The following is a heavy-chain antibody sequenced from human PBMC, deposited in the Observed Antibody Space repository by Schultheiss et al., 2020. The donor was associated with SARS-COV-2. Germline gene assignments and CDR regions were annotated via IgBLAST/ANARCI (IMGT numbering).Heavy chain of an antibody. CDR2: ISSSSSYI. CDR1: GFTFSSYS. CDR3: AVGFDY. V-gene: IGHV3-21*01. Sequence: GESLKISCAASGFTFSSYSMNWVRQAPGKGLEWVSSISSSSSYIYYADSVKGRFTISRDNAKNMLYLQMDSLRTEDTAVYYCAVGFDYWGQGTLVTVAS. J-gene: IGHJ4*02.